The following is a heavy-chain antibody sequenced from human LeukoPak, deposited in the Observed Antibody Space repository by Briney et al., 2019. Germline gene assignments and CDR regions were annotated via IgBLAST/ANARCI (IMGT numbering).Heavy chain of an antibody. V-gene: IGHV3-11*06. J-gene: IGHJ4*02. CDR1: GFTFSDYY. D-gene: IGHD5-12*01. CDR3: ARDRKTSGYDSFDY. Sequence: PGGSLRLSCAASGFTFSDYYMRWIRQAPGKGLEWISYISSSSSSTKYADSVKGRFTISRDNAKNSLYLQMNSLRVEDTALYFCARDRKTSGYDSFDYWGQGTLVTVSS. CDR2: ISSSSSST.